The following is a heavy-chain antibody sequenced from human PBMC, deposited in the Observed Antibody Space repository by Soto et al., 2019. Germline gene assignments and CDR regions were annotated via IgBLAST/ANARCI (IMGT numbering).Heavy chain of an antibody. J-gene: IGHJ6*02. CDR2: IYWDDDK. D-gene: IGHD2-21*02. CDR1: GFSLSTTGVG. CDR3: VQSRCGGDCLQSYSSHSYYGLDV. Sequence: SGPTLVNPTQTLTLTCTFSGFSLSTTGVGVGWIRQPPGKALEWLAFIYWDDDKRYNPSLNSRLTITKDTSKNQVVLAITNMDPVDTATYYCVQSRCGGDCLQSYSSHSYYGLDVWGQGTTVTVSS. V-gene: IGHV2-5*02.